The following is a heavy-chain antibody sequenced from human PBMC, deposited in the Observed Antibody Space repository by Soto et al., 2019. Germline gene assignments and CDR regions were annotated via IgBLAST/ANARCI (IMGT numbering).Heavy chain of an antibody. CDR2: IGAYNGNT. J-gene: IGHJ4*02. V-gene: IGHV1-18*01. CDR1: GYTFTSYG. CDR3: AMYYYDSSGYYPFDY. Sequence: ASVKVSCKASGYTFTSYGISWVRQAPGQGLEWMGWIGAYNGNTNYAQKLQGRVTMTTDTSTSTAYMELRSLRSDDTAVYYCAMYYYDSSGYYPFDYWGQGTLVTVSS. D-gene: IGHD3-22*01.